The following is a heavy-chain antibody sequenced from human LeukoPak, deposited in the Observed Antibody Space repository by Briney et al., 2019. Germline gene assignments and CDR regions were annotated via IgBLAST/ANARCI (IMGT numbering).Heavy chain of an antibody. CDR2: TYYRSKWYN. CDR3: ARSGADIDY. J-gene: IGHJ4*02. V-gene: IGHV6-1*01. D-gene: IGHD3-10*01. CDR1: GDSVSSTSAA. Sequence: SQTLSLTCAISGDSVSSTSAAWNWITQSPSRGLEWLGRTYYRSKWYNEYAVSVKSRLTIKPDTSKNQFSLQLNSVTPEDTAVYYCARSGADIDYWGQGTLATVSS.